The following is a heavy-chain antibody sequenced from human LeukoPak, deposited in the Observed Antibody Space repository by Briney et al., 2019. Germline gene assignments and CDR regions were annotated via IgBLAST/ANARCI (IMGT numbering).Heavy chain of an antibody. Sequence: ASVKVSCKASGYTFTGYYMHWVRQAPGQGLEWMGWINPNSGGTNYAQKFQGRVTMTRDTSISTAYMELSRLRSDDTAVYYCARATSEGITMVRGVIGNWFDPWGQGTLVTVSS. CDR2: INPNSGGT. V-gene: IGHV1-2*02. CDR3: ARATSEGITMVRGVIGNWFDP. CDR1: GYTFTGYY. J-gene: IGHJ5*02. D-gene: IGHD3-10*01.